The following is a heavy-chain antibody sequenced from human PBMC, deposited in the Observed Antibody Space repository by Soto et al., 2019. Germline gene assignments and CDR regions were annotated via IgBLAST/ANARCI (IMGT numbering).Heavy chain of an antibody. CDR2: DGAGGTI. D-gene: IGHD4-17*01. J-gene: IGHJ4*02. V-gene: IGHV3-48*02. CDR3: ARQGPYGDHAH. CDR1: GFTLSSYT. Sequence: GGSLRLSCVVSGFTLSSYTMNWFRQAPGKGLEWVSHDGAGGTILYADSVKGRFTVSRDNAKNSLYLQMNSLRNEDTAVYYCARQGPYGDHAHWGQGTLVTVSS.